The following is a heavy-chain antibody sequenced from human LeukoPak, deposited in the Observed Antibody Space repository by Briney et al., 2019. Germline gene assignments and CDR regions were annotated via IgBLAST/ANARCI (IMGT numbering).Heavy chain of an antibody. D-gene: IGHD3-10*01. CDR1: GYTFTGYY. CDR3: ARDLRPLWFGESLDFDY. Sequence: GASVKVSCKASGYTFTGYYMHWVRQAPGQGLEWMGWINPNSGGTNYAQKFQGRVTMTRDTSISTAYMELSRLRSDDTAVYYCARDLRPLWFGESLDFDYWGQGTLVTVSS. J-gene: IGHJ4*02. V-gene: IGHV1-2*02. CDR2: INPNSGGT.